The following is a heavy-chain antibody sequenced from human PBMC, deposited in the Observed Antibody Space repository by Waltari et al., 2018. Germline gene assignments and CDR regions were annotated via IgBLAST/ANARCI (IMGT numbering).Heavy chain of an antibody. V-gene: IGHV4-34*01. CDR1: GGSFSGYL. D-gene: IGHD3-22*01. Sequence: QVQLQQWGAGLLKPSETLSLTCAVYGGSFSGYLWSWIRQPPGKGLEWIGEINHSGSTNYNPSLKSRVTISVDTSKNQFSLKLSSVTAADTAVYYCAREAYYYDSSGFPYFDYWGQGTLVTVSS. CDR2: INHSGST. CDR3: AREAYYYDSSGFPYFDY. J-gene: IGHJ4*02.